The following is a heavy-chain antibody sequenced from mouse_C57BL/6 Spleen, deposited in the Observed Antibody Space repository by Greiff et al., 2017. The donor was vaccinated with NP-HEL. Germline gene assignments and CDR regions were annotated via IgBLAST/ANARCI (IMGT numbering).Heavy chain of an antibody. CDR3: ARSDGPTTGDAMDY. J-gene: IGHJ4*01. CDR2: IDPNRCGT. V-gene: IGHV1-72*01. CDR1: GYTFTSYC. Sequence: QVQLQQPGAELVTPGASVQLSCKASGYTFTSYCMHWVKQRPGRSLEWIGRIDPNRCGTKYNEQFTSKATLPVDKPSSSAYMQLSSLTSEDSAVSYGARSDGPTTGDAMDYWGPGTSVTVSS. D-gene: IGHD1-1*01.